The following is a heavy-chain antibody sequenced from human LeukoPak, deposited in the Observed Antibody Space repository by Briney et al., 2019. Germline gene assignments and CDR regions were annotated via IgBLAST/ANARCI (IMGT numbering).Heavy chain of an antibody. CDR1: GGSFSGYY. D-gene: IGHD6-13*01. Sequence: SETLSLTCAVYGGSFSGYYWSWIRQPPGKGLEWIGEINHSGSTNYNPSLKSRVTISVDTSKNQFSLKLSSVTAADTAVYYCARGQRDSSSWSPDRGYYYYYGMDVWGQGTTVTVSS. V-gene: IGHV4-34*01. CDR3: ARGQRDSSSWSPDRGYYYYYGMDV. CDR2: INHSGST. J-gene: IGHJ6*02.